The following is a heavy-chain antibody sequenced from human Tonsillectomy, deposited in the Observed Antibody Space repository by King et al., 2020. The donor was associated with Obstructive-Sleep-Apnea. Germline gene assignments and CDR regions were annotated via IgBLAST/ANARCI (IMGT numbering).Heavy chain of an antibody. V-gene: IGHV4-34*01. J-gene: IGHJ4*02. D-gene: IGHD3-3*01. CDR3: ARVEDYFDY. CDR2: INHRGST. CDR1: GGSFSGYY. Sequence: VQLQQWGAGLLKPSETLSLTCAVYGGSFSGYYWSWIRQPPGEGLEWIGEINHRGSTNYNPSLKSRVTISVDTSKNQFSLKVRPVTAADTAVYYCARVEDYFDYWGQGNLVTVSS.